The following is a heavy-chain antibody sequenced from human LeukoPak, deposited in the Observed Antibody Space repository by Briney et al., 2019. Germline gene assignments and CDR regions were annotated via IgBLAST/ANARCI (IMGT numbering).Heavy chain of an antibody. CDR2: LNQEGSEK. Sequence: GGSLRLSCAASGFTFRNYWMNWVRQAPGKGLEWVASLNQEGSEKYYVDSVKGRFTISRDNAKNSLYLQMNSLRAEDTAVYYCATYSGSYPFDYWGQGTLVTVPS. CDR3: ATYSGSYPFDY. D-gene: IGHD1-26*01. CDR1: GFTFRNYW. V-gene: IGHV3-7*05. J-gene: IGHJ4*02.